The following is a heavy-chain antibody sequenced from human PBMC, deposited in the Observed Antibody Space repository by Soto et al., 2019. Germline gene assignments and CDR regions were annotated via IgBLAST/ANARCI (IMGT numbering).Heavy chain of an antibody. CDR1: GFTFSDYA. CDR2: ISYDGSNP. J-gene: IGHJ4*02. D-gene: IGHD5-12*01. Sequence: QVQLVDSGGGVVQPGRSLRLSCAASGFTFSDYAMHWVRQAPGKGLEWVAVISYDGSNPYYADSVKGRFTISRDNSNNTLFLHMNNLRSEDTAVYYCAKRGYSGFYFDHWGLGTLVTVSS. CDR3: AKRGYSGFYFDH. V-gene: IGHV3-30*18.